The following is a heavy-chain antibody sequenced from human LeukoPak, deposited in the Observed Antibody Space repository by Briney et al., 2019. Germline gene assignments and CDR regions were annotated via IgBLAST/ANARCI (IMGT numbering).Heavy chain of an antibody. J-gene: IGHJ6*03. CDR1: GYTFTGYY. D-gene: IGHD3-10*01. CDR2: INPSGGST. Sequence: GASVKVSCKASGYTFTGYYMHWVRQAPGQGLEWMGIINPSGGSTSYAQKFQGRVTMTRDMSTSTVYMELSSLRSEDTAVYYCARDFERGYMVRGVYNYMDVWGKGTTVTVSS. CDR3: ARDFERGYMVRGVYNYMDV. V-gene: IGHV1-46*01.